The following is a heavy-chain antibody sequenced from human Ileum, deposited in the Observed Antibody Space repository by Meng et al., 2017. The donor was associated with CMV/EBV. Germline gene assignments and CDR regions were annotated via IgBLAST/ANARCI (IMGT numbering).Heavy chain of an antibody. V-gene: IGHV3-23*03. CDR2: ISWDGSSI. CDR1: GFTFSSYA. Sequence: GESLKISCAASGFTFSSYAMSWVRQAPGKGLEGVAVISWDGSSIYYEESVKGRFTIARDNKKNFLSLEMKSLTAEDSAVYYCARTRGSRVYDALDVWGPGTTVTVSS. J-gene: IGHJ6*02. D-gene: IGHD6-6*01. CDR3: ARTRGSRVYDALDV.